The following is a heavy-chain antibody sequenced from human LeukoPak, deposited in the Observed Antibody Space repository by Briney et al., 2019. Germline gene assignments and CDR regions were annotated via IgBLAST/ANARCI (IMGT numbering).Heavy chain of an antibody. CDR3: AKAPVTTCRGAYCYPFDY. CDR2: ITASSSST. V-gene: IGHV3-23*01. CDR1: GFTFSNYG. Sequence: GGSLRLSCEASGFTFSNYGMSWVRQAPGKGLEWVSAITASSSSTHDADSVQGRFTISRDNAKNTLYLQMNRLRPEDAAVYYCAKAPVTTCRGAYCYPFDYWGQGTLVTVSS. D-gene: IGHD2-21*01. J-gene: IGHJ4*02.